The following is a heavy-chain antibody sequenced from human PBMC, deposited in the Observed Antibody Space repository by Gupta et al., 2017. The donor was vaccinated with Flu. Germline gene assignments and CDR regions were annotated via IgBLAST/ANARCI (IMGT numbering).Heavy chain of an antibody. V-gene: IGHV3-23*01. CDR1: GFTFSSYA. CDR2: ISGSGGST. Sequence: EVQLLESGGGLVQPGGSLRPSCAASGFTFSSYAMSWVRQAPGKGLEWVSAISGSGGSTYYADSVKGRFTISRDNSKNTLYLQMNSLRAEDTAVYYCAKVGYGTNGVCYGAFDIWGQGTMVTVSS. CDR3: AKVGYGTNGVCYGAFDI. J-gene: IGHJ3*02. D-gene: IGHD2-8*01.